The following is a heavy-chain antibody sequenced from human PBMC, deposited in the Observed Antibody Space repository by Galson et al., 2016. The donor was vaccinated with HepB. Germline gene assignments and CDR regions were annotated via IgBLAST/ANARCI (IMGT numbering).Heavy chain of an antibody. CDR3: ARNMATYDSSGYWFDY. Sequence: SLRLSCAASGFTFTSYGMHWVRQAPGKGLEWVAGLIYVARTTYYAHSVKGRFTISRDNSKNTFYLQMISLRAEDTAVYYCARNMATYDSSGYWFDYWGQGTLVTVSS. CDR1: GFTFTSYG. V-gene: IGHV3-33*01. D-gene: IGHD3-22*01. CDR2: LIYVARTT. J-gene: IGHJ4*01.